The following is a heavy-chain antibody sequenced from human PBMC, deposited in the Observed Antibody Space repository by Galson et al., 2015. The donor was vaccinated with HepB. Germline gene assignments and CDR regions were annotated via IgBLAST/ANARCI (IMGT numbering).Heavy chain of an antibody. CDR1: GFTFSSYW. J-gene: IGHJ6*03. Sequence: SLRLSCAASGFTFSSYWMHWVRQAPGKGLVWVSRINSDGSSTSYADSVKGRFTISRDNAKNTLYLQMNSLRAEDTAVYYCARDTVVVVAGTYYYYYMDVWGKGTTVTVSS. V-gene: IGHV3-74*01. CDR3: ARDTVVVVAGTYYYYYMDV. D-gene: IGHD2-15*01. CDR2: INSDGSST.